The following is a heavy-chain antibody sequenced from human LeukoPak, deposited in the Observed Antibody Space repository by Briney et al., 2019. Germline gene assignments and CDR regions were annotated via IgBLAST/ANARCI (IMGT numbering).Heavy chain of an antibody. CDR1: GHTFTSYD. CDR3: AGEGYSSGWYYFDY. D-gene: IGHD6-19*01. CDR2: ISAYNGNT. Sequence: ASVKVACKASGHTFTSYDISWVRQAPGQGLEWMGWISAYNGNTNYAQKLQGRVTMTTDTSTSTAYMELRSLRSDDTAVYYCAGEGYSSGWYYFDYWGQGTLVTVSS. V-gene: IGHV1-18*01. J-gene: IGHJ4*02.